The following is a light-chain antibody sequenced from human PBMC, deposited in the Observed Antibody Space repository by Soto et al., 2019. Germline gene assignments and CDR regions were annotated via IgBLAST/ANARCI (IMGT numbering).Light chain of an antibody. CDR3: QQYGDSPLT. CDR1: QGVSSSTS. J-gene: IGKJ4*01. CDR2: GAS. Sequence: EIALTQSPGTLSLSPGEIATLSCRASQGVSSSTSLAWYQQKTGQAPLLLIYGASSRAVCVPDRFSGTGSGTDFTLTISRLEPEDFAVYYCQQYGDSPLTFGGGTKVE. V-gene: IGKV3-20*01.